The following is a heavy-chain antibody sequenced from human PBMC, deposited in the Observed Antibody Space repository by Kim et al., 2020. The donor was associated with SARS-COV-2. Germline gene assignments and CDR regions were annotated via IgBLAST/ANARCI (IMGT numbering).Heavy chain of an antibody. V-gene: IGHV3-23*01. CDR3: ASHAPRPVDFDY. CDR2: ISISGGTT. CDR1: GFTFSSHV. J-gene: IGHJ4*02. D-gene: IGHD2-2*01. Sequence: GGSLRLSCAASGFTFSSHVMSWVRQAPGKGLEWVSVISISGGTTNYADSVKGRFTISRDNPKNTLYLQLNSLRAEDTAVYYCASHAPRPVDFDYWGQGTLVTVSS.